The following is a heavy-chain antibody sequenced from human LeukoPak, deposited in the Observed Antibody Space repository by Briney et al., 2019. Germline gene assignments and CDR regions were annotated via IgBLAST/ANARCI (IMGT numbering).Heavy chain of an antibody. D-gene: IGHD3-10*01. Sequence: PGGSLILSCVPSGFTLSSTWTSCDRQGPGKGLEWVASINQDGIHYVDAVRGRFNISRDNDKHSLYLQMDSLTADDTAVYYCVRSHHPGGWFDPWGQGTLVTVSS. CDR3: VRSHHPGGWFDP. CDR1: GFTLSSTW. J-gene: IGHJ5*02. CDR2: INQDGI. V-gene: IGHV3-7*01.